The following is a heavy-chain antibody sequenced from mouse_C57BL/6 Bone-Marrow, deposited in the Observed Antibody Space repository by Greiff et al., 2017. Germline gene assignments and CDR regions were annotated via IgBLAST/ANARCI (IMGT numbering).Heavy chain of an antibody. D-gene: IGHD3-2*02. CDR2: IDPSDSYT. CDR1: GYTFTSYW. J-gene: IGHJ3*01. CDR3: ARSGQAWFAY. Sequence: QVQLQQPGAELVMPGASVKLSCKASGYTFTSYWMHWVKQRPGQGLEWIGEIDPSDSYTNYNQKFKGKSTLTVDKSSSTAYMQLSSLTSEGSAVYYCARSGQAWFAYWGQGTLVTVSA. V-gene: IGHV1-69*01.